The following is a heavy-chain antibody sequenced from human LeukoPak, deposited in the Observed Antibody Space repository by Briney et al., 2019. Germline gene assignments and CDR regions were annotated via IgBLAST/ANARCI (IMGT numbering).Heavy chain of an antibody. CDR3: AKDSAL. J-gene: IGHJ4*02. CDR1: GFIFSNYD. D-gene: IGHD3-10*01. CDR2: ISGSGRST. V-gene: IGHV3-23*01. Sequence: GGSLRLSCVASGFIFSNYDMRWVRQAPGKGLEWVSSISGSGRSTYYAESVTGRFTISRDNSKNTLDLHMYSLRAEDTAVYYCAKDSALWGQGTLVTVAS.